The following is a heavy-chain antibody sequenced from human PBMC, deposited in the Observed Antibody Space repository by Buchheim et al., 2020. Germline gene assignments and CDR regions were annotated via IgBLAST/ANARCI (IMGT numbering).Heavy chain of an antibody. CDR3: ARHPYCTNGVCYRYYYGIDV. J-gene: IGHJ6*02. D-gene: IGHD2-8*01. CDR1: GGSFSGYY. Sequence: QVQLQQWGAGLLKPSETLSLTCAVYGGSFSGYYWCWIRQPPGTGLELIGEINHSGSTNYNPSLNRRVTISVDTSTNQFSLKLRSVTAADTAVYYGARHPYCTNGVCYRYYYGIDVWGQGTT. V-gene: IGHV4-34*01. CDR2: INHSGST.